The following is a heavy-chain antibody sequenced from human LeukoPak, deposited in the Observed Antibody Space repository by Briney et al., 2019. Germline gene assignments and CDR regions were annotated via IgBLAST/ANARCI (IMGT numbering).Heavy chain of an antibody. CDR3: AAGAGITRY. CDR2: ITWNSGSI. J-gene: IGHJ4*02. Sequence: PGGSLRLSCAASGLTFYDYAMHWVRQAPGKGLEWVSGITWNSGSIAYADSVKGRFTISRDNAKNSFYLQVNSLRSEDTALYYCAAGAGITRYWGQGTLVTVSS. D-gene: IGHD3-10*01. CDR1: GLTFYDYA. V-gene: IGHV3-9*01.